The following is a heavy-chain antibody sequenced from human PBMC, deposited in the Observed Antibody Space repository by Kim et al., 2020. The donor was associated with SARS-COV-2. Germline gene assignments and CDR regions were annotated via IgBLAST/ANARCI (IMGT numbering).Heavy chain of an antibody. CDR1: GFTFGDYA. J-gene: IGHJ6*02. Sequence: GGSLRLSCTASGFTFGDYAMSWVRQAPGKGLEWVGFIRSKAYDGTTEYAASVKGRFTISRDDSKSIAYLQMNSLKTEDTAVYYCTRVLLLWFGELLSTWGYYGMDVWGQGTTVTVSS. V-gene: IGHV3-49*04. CDR2: IRSKAYDGTT. D-gene: IGHD3-10*01. CDR3: TRVLLLWFGELLSTWGYYGMDV.